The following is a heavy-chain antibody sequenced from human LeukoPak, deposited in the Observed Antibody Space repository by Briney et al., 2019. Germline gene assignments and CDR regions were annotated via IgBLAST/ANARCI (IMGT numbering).Heavy chain of an antibody. V-gene: IGHV3-49*03. CDR3: TADSSNPDGYFDY. J-gene: IGHJ4*02. CDR2: IRSKAYGGTT. CDR1: GFTFGDYA. D-gene: IGHD6-13*01. Sequence: GGSLRLSCTASGFTFGDYAMSWFCQAPGKGLEWVGFIRSKAYGGTTEYAASVKGRFTISRDDSKSIAYLQMNSLKTEDTAVYYCTADSSNPDGYFDYWGQGTLVTVSS.